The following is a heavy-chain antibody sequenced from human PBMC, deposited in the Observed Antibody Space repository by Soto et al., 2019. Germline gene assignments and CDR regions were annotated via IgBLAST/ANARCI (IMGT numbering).Heavy chain of an antibody. Sequence: ASVKVSCKASGYTFTSYGISWVRQAPGQGLEWMGWISAYNGNTNYAQKLQGRVTMTTDTSTSTAYMELRSLRSDDTAVYYCARDLIIAAAGYYYYGMDVWGQGTTVTVSS. CDR1: GYTFTSYG. CDR3: ARDLIIAAAGYYYYGMDV. CDR2: ISAYNGNT. V-gene: IGHV1-18*01. D-gene: IGHD6-13*01. J-gene: IGHJ6*02.